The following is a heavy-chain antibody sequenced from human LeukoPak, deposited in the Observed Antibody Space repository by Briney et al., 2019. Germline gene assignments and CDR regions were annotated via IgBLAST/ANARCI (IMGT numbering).Heavy chain of an antibody. Sequence: GRSLRLSCAASGFTFSSYAMHWVRQAPGKGLEWVAVISYDGSNKYYADSVKGRFTISRDNAKNTLYLQVNNLRAEDTAVYYCARGPNSNWSGLDFWGQGTLLTVSS. D-gene: IGHD6-6*01. CDR1: GFTFSSYA. V-gene: IGHV3-30-3*01. CDR2: ISYDGSNK. CDR3: ARGPNSNWSGLDF. J-gene: IGHJ4*02.